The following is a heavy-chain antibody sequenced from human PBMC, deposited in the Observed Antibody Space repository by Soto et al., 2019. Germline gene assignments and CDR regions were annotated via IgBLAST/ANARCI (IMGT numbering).Heavy chain of an antibody. CDR2: ISQSGTA. V-gene: IGHV4-4*02. Sequence: QVQLQESGPGLVKPSETLSLTCAVSGGSVSSRNWWSWVRQPPGKGLEWIGQISQSGTANYNPSLKSRVTISVDKSKNQFSLILRSVTAADTAVYFCARHGGSFFDYWGQGILVTVPS. CDR1: GGSVSSRNW. D-gene: IGHD2-15*01. CDR3: ARHGGSFFDY. J-gene: IGHJ4*02.